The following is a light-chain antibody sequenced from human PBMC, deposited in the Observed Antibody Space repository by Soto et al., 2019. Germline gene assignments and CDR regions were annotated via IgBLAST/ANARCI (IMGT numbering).Light chain of an antibody. J-gene: IGKJ1*01. CDR2: AAS. CDR1: QDIRND. V-gene: IGKV1-17*01. Sequence: DIRITQSPSSLSASVGDRVTITCRASQDIRNDLGWYQQKPGRAPRRLIYAASNLQSGVPSRFSGSGSGTEFTLTINSLQPEDFATYYCQQSYSRPRTFGQGTKVDIK. CDR3: QQSYSRPRT.